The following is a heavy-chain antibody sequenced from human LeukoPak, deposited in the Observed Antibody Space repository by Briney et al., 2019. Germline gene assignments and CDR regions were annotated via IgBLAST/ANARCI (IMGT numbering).Heavy chain of an antibody. CDR3: ARRSTYYDILTGFDY. J-gene: IGHJ4*02. Sequence: GESLRISCKTSGYTFTTHWIAWVRQMPGKGLEWMGIIYPGDSDTRYSPSFQGQVTISADKSISTAYLQWSSLKASDTAMYYCARRSTYYDILTGFDYWGQGTLVTVSS. CDR2: IYPGDSDT. CDR1: GYTFTTHW. D-gene: IGHD3-9*01. V-gene: IGHV5-51*01.